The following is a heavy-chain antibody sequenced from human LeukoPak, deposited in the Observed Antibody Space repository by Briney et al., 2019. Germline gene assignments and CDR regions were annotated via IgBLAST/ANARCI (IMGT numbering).Heavy chain of an antibody. D-gene: IGHD2-8*01. Sequence: ASVKVSCKASGYTFTGYYMHWVRQAPGQGLEWMGWINPNSGGTNYAQKLQGRVTMTRDTSISTAYMELSRLRSDDTAVYYCARDGLMVYAIGDNWFDPWGQGTLVTVSS. CDR1: GYTFTGYY. CDR3: ARDGLMVYAIGDNWFDP. V-gene: IGHV1-2*02. J-gene: IGHJ5*02. CDR2: INPNSGGT.